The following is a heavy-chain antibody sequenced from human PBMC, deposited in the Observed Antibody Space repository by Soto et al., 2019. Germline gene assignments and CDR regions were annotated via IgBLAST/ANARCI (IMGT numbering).Heavy chain of an antibody. CDR3: ARHPPGMYSSGWLDY. D-gene: IGHD6-19*01. CDR1: GGSISSYY. Sequence: SETLSLTCTVSGGSISSYYWSWIRQPPGKGLEWIGYIYYSGSTNYNPSLKSRVTISVDTSKNQFSLKLSSVTAADTAVYYCARHPPGMYSSGWLDYWGQGTLVTVSS. J-gene: IGHJ4*02. CDR2: IYYSGST. V-gene: IGHV4-59*08.